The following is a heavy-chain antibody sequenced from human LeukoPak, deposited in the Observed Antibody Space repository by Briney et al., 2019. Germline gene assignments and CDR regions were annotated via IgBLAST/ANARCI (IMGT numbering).Heavy chain of an antibody. CDR3: AGRGSLDYGDLRTFDY. J-gene: IGHJ4*02. CDR2: TYYRSKWYN. V-gene: IGHV6-1*01. CDR1: GDSFSSNSAA. D-gene: IGHD4-17*01. Sequence: SQTLSLTCAISGDSFSSNSAAWNWIRQSPSRGLEWLGRTYYRSKWYNDYAVSVKSRITINPDTSKNQFSLQLNSVTPEDTAVYYCAGRGSLDYGDLRTFDYWGQGTLVTVSS.